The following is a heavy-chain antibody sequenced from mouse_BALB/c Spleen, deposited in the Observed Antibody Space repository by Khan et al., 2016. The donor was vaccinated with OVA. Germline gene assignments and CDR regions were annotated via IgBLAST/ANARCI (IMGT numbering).Heavy chain of an antibody. D-gene: IGHD2-1*01. J-gene: IGHJ1*01. V-gene: IGHV1-9*01. CDR1: GYTFSSYW. CDR2: ILPGSGST. CDR3: ARDGNHCDFDV. Sequence: QVQLQQSGAELMKPGASVKISCKATGYTFSSYWIEWVKQRPGHGLEWIGEILPGSGSTNYNERFKGKATFTADTSSNTVYMQLSSLTSDDSAVYYCARDGNHCDFDVWGAGTTVTVSS.